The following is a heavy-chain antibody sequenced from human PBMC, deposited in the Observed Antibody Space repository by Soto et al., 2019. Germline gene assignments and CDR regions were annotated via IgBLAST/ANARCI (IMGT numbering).Heavy chain of an antibody. CDR1: RYIFTNYG. CDR3: ARALTGYGMDV. V-gene: IGHV1-18*01. CDR2: ITTYNGNT. J-gene: IGHJ6*02. Sequence: QVQLVQSGVEVREPGASVKVSCKAVRYIFTNYGVSWVRQAPGQGLEWMGWITTYNGNTEYAQKFQGRVTMTTDASTRTAYMGLGSLRSDDTAIYYCARALTGYGMDVWGQGTTVTVS.